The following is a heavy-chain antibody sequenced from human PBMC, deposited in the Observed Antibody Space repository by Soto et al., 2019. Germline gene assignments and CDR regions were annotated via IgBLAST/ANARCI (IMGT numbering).Heavy chain of an antibody. CDR1: GGSISSYY. V-gene: IGHV4-59*01. Sequence: SETLSLTCTVSGGSISSYYWSWIRRPPGRGLEWIGYIYHSGSTNYNPSLKSRVTISVDTSRNQFSLRLSSVTAADTAVYYCARYSYGYEGLDYWGQGTLVTVSS. D-gene: IGHD5-18*01. CDR3: ARYSYGYEGLDY. CDR2: IYHSGST. J-gene: IGHJ4*02.